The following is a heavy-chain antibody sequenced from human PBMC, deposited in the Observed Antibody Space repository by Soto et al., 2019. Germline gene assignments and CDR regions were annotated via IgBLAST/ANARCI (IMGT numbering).Heavy chain of an antibody. CDR1: GGSISSYY. J-gene: IGHJ4*02. CDR2: IYYSGST. CDR3: ARHNYGSGSTYFDY. D-gene: IGHD3-10*01. Sequence: SETLSLTCTVSGGSISSYYWSWIRQPPGKGLEWIGYIYYSGSTNYNPSLKSRVTISVDTSKNQFSLKLNSMTAADTAVYYCARHNYGSGSTYFDYCGQGTLVTVSS. V-gene: IGHV4-59*08.